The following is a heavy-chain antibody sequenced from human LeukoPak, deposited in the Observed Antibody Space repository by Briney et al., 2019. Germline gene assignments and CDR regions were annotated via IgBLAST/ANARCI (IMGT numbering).Heavy chain of an antibody. V-gene: IGHV3-21*01. D-gene: IGHD5-18*01. Sequence: PGGSLRLSCAASGFKFSSYSMKWVRQAPGKGLEWVSFISSSSSYIYYADSLKGRFTISRDNAKNSLYLQMNSLRAEDTAVYYCARGRGYSYQDYYYYMDVWGKGTTVTISS. J-gene: IGHJ6*03. CDR2: ISSSSSYI. CDR1: GFKFSSYS. CDR3: ARGRGYSYQDYYYYMDV.